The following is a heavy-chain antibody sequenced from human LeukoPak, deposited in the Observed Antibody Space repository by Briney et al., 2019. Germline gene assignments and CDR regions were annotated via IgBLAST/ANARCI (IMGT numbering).Heavy chain of an antibody. CDR1: GFTFSNFG. D-gene: IGHD3-3*01. CDR2: ISGSGGST. V-gene: IGHV3-23*01. CDR3: AKPFWSGYYSLHAFDY. Sequence: RSEGSLRLSCAASGFTFSNFGMHWVRKAPGKGLEWVSSISGSGGSTHCADSVKGRFTISRDNSKNTLYLQMNSLRAEDTAVYYCAKPFWSGYYSLHAFDYWGQGTLVTVSS. J-gene: IGHJ4*02.